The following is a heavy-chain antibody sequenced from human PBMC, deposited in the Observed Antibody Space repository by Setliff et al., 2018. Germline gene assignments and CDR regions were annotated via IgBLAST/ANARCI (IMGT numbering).Heavy chain of an antibody. V-gene: IGHV1-8*02. CDR2: MNPNSGNT. CDR3: AINRDTQRHFDF. CDR1: GYTFSTYD. J-gene: IGHJ4*02. Sequence: APVKVSCKASGYTFSTYDINWVRQATGQGREWMGWMNPNSGNTGYAQNFQGRVTMTRNTSISTAYMELSSLKSDETAVYFCAINRDTQRHFDFWGQGTLVTVSS.